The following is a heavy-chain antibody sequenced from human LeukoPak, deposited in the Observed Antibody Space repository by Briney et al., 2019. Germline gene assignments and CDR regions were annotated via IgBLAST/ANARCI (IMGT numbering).Heavy chain of an antibody. CDR1: GLTITTHW. J-gene: IGHJ4*02. V-gene: IGHV3-7*01. Sequence: GGSLRLSCAAPGLTITTHWMTWVRQAPEKGLEWVATIEQDGTKEYYVDSVKGRFTISRDNVKNSLYLQMNSLRADDTAVYYCVRDFDYWGQGTLVTVSS. CDR3: VRDFDY. CDR2: IEQDGTKE.